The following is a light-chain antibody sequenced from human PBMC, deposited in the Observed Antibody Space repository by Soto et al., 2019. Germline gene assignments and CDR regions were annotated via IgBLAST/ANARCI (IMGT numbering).Light chain of an antibody. CDR2: GAS. Sequence: EIVLTQSPGTLSLSPGERATLSCRASQSVSSSYLAWYQQKPXQAPRLLIYGASSRATGIPDRFXXXXXXXXXXLTISRLEPEDFAVYYCQQYGSSPQTFGQGTKVEIK. CDR3: QQYGSSPQT. CDR1: QSVSSSY. J-gene: IGKJ1*01. V-gene: IGKV3-20*01.